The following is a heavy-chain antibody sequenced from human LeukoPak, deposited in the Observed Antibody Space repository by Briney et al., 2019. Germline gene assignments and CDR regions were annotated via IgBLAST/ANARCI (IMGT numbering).Heavy chain of an antibody. J-gene: IGHJ5*02. CDR1: GGTFSSYA. CDR3: ARIYGDYDGWFDP. D-gene: IGHD4-17*01. Sequence: SVKVSCTASGGTFSSYAISWVRQAPGQGLEWMGGIIPIFGTANYAQKFQGRVTITADESTSTAYMELSSLRSEDTAVYYCARIYGDYDGWFDPWGQGTLVTVSS. CDR2: IIPIFGTA. V-gene: IGHV1-69*13.